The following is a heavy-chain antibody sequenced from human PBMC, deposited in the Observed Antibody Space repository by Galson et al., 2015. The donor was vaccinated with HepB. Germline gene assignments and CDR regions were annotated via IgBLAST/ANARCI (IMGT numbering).Heavy chain of an antibody. CDR3: ARDHVRYYDFWSGYSHYYYYMDV. J-gene: IGHJ6*03. V-gene: IGHV3-33*01. CDR1: GFTFSSYG. Sequence: SLRLSCAASGFTFSSYGMHWVRQAPGKGLEWVAVIWYDGSNKYYADSVKGRFTISRDNSKNTLYLQMSSLRAEDTAVYYCARDHVRYYDFWSGYSHYYYYMDVRGKGTTVTVSS. CDR2: IWYDGSNK. D-gene: IGHD3-3*01.